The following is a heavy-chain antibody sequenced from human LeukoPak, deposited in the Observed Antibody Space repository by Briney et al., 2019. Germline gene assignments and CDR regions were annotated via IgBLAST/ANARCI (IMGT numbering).Heavy chain of an antibody. Sequence: ASVKVSCKASGGTFSSYAISWVRQAPGQGLEWMGGIIPIFGTANYAQKFQGRVTITADKSTSTAYMELSSLRSEDTAVYYCARARNRYYYDSSGYEYWGQGTLVTVSS. CDR3: ARARNRYYYDSSGYEY. CDR2: IIPIFGTA. CDR1: GGTFSSYA. V-gene: IGHV1-69*06. J-gene: IGHJ4*02. D-gene: IGHD3-22*01.